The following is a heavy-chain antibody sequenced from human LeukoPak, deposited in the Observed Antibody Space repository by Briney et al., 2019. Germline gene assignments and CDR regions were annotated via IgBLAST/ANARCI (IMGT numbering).Heavy chain of an antibody. Sequence: ASVKVSCQASGYTFTGYYMHWVRQAPGQGLEWMGWINPNRGGTNYAQKFQGRVTMTRDTSISTAYTEQSRLISDDTAVYYCARDRSGFWRGYRRGNWFDPWGQGTLVTVSS. CDR2: INPNRGGT. D-gene: IGHD3-3*01. J-gene: IGHJ5*02. V-gene: IGHV1-2*02. CDR1: GYTFTGYY. CDR3: ARDRSGFWRGYRRGNWFDP.